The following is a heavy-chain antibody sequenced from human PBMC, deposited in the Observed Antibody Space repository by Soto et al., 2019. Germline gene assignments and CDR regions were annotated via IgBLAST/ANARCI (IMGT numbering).Heavy chain of an antibody. V-gene: IGHV1-69*06. CDR1: GCTFSSYA. D-gene: IGHD4-17*01. J-gene: IGHJ6*02. CDR3: ARAQYDYRYYYYGMDV. CDR2: INPIFGTA. Sequence: SVKVSCKASGCTFSSYAISWVRQAPGQGLEWMGGINPIFGTANYAQKFQGRVTITADKSTSTAYLELSRLSSEDTAGYCWARAQYDYRYYYYGMDVWGQGTTVTVSS.